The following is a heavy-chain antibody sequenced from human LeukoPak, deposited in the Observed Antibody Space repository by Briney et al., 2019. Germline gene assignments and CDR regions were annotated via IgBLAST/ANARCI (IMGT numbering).Heavy chain of an antibody. D-gene: IGHD2-21*01. CDR3: ARVACGGDCYSHWFDP. J-gene: IGHJ5*02. Sequence: SVKVSCKASGYTFTSYYMHWVRQAPGQGLEWMGWINPNSGGTNYAQKFQGRVTMTRDTSISTAYMELSRLRSDDTAVYYCARVACGGDCYSHWFDPWGQGTLVTVSS. CDR2: INPNSGGT. V-gene: IGHV1-2*02. CDR1: GYTFTSYY.